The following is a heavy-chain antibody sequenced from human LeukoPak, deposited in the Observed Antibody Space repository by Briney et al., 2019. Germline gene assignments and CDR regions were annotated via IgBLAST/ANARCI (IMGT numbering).Heavy chain of an antibody. J-gene: IGHJ6*02. CDR2: IKQDGFEK. CDR1: GFTFRYCW. V-gene: IGHV3-7*01. CDR3: ARVEQQLAYYFYYYSMDV. D-gene: IGHD6-13*01. Sequence: GGSLRLSCAASGFTFRYCWMSWVRQAPGKGLEWVANIKQDGFEKNYVDSLRGRFTISRDNAKNSLYLQMNSLRAEDTAVYYCARVEQQLAYYFYYYSMDVWGQGATVTVSS.